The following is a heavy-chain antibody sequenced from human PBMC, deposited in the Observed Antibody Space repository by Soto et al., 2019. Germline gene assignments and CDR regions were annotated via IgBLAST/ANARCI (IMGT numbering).Heavy chain of an antibody. D-gene: IGHD3-9*01. J-gene: IGHJ4*02. CDR2: ISPIGVST. CDR1: GFTFSTCD. V-gene: IGHV3-64D*06. Sequence: PGGSLRLSCSASGFTFSTCDVHWVRQAPGKGLEFVAGISPIGVSTYYADSVKGRSTISRDNSKNTLYLQMSSLRPDDTAVYYCVKLTDYWGQGTLVTVSS. CDR3: VKLTDY.